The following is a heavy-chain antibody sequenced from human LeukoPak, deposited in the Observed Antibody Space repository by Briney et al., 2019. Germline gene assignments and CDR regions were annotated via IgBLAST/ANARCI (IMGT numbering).Heavy chain of an antibody. CDR1: GFNISDFW. CDR3: SRVAQSGPTGWFDP. V-gene: IGHV3-7*01. CDR2: IKEDGTEK. Sequence: GGSLRLSCAASGFNISDFWMTWVRQAPGKGLEWVANIKEDGTEKHLVDSVKGRFTISRDNPGNVVYLQMDRLRAEDTAVYYCSRVAQSGPTGWFDPWGQGTLVTVSS. J-gene: IGHJ5*02. D-gene: IGHD1-1*01.